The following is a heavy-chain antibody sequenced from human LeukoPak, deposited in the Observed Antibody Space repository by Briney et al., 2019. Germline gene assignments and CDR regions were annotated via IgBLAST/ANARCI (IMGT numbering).Heavy chain of an antibody. Sequence: SETLSLTCPVSGRSLSIYSWSWVRQPPGKGLGWVGCIYSSVSTTYNPCLKSRVTITVDTTKNQFSLKLSSVTATDAAVYYCARQKWWSQMYYFDYWGQGTLVTVSS. D-gene: IGHD2-15*01. V-gene: IGHV4-59*08. CDR2: IYSSVST. CDR3: ARQKWWSQMYYFDY. J-gene: IGHJ4*02. CDR1: GRSLSIYS.